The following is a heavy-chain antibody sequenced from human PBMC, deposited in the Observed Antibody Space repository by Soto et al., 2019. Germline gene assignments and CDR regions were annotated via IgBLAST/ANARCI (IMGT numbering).Heavy chain of an antibody. D-gene: IGHD5-12*01. V-gene: IGHV4-59*01. CDR2: IYYSGVT. CDR1: GDSISTYN. CDR3: ARVAADIASWLDP. J-gene: IGHJ5*02. Sequence: QGQLQESGPGLVKPSETLSLTCTVSGDSISTYNWGWIRQPPGKGLEWIGCIYYSGVTNYNPSLKSRVTISVDTPKHQLSLKLNSVTAADTAVYYCARVAADIASWLDPWGQGTLVTVSS.